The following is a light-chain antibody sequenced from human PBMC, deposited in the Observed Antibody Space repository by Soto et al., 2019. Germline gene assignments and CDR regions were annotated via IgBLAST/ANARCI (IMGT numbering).Light chain of an antibody. CDR2: DAS. V-gene: IGKV3-11*01. J-gene: IGKJ4*01. Sequence: EVVLTQSPATLSLSPGERATLSCRASQSVNNQLAWYQQKPGQAPRLLIYDASNMATGIPDRFSGSGSGTAFTLTISSLEPEDFAIYYCQQRYNWPPLTFGGGTKVEI. CDR1: QSVNNQ. CDR3: QQRYNWPPLT.